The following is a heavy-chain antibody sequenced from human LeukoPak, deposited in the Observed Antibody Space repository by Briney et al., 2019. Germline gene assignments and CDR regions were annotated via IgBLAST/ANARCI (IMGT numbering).Heavy chain of an antibody. CDR3: ARDRAGYCSSTSCLNAFDI. D-gene: IGHD2-2*01. V-gene: IGHV4-39*07. J-gene: IGHJ3*02. Sequence: SETLSLTCTVSGGSISSSSYYWGWIRQPPRKGLEWIGSIYYSGSTNYNPSLKSRVTISVDTSKNQFSLKLSSVTAADTAVYYCARDRAGYCSSTSCLNAFDIWGQGTMVTVSS. CDR1: GGSISSSSYY. CDR2: IYYSGST.